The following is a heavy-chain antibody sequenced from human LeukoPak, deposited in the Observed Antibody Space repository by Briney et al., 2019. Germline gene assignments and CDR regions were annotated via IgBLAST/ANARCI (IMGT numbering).Heavy chain of an antibody. V-gene: IGHV3-7*01. J-gene: IGHJ5*02. D-gene: IGHD3-3*01. CDR2: IKQDGSEK. CDR3: ARGTQDYDFWSGLWEGWFDP. CDR1: GFTFSSYW. Sequence: HPGGSLRLSCAASGFTFSSYWMSWVRQAPGKGLEWVANIKQDGSEKYYVDSVKGRFTISRDNAKNSLYLQMNSLRAEDTAVCYCARGTQDYDFWSGLWEGWFDPWGQGTLVTVSS.